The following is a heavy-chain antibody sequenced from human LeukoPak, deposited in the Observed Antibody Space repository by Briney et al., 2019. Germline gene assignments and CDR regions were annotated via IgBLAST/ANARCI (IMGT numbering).Heavy chain of an antibody. CDR1: GFTFSSYS. V-gene: IGHV3-48*01. Sequence: GGSLRLSCAASGFTFSSYSMNWVRQAPGKGLEWVSYISSSSSTIYYADSVKGRFTISRDNAKNSLYLQMNSLRVEDSAVYYCAKGGRGYSYGSLDYWGQGTLVTVSS. CDR3: AKGGRGYSYGSLDY. J-gene: IGHJ4*02. D-gene: IGHD5-18*01. CDR2: ISSSSSTI.